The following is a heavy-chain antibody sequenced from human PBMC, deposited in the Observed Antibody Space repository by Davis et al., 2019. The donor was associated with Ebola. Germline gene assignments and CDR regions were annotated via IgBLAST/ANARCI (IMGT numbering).Heavy chain of an antibody. Sequence: MPSETLSLTCTVSGGTISSYYWSWIRQPPGKGLEWIGYIYYSGSTYYNPSLKSRVTISVDTSKNQFSLKLSSVTAADTAVYYCARESILNWFDPWGQGTLVTVSS. D-gene: IGHD2/OR15-2a*01. J-gene: IGHJ5*01. CDR3: ARESILNWFDP. CDR2: IYYSGST. CDR1: GGTISSYY. V-gene: IGHV4-59*12.